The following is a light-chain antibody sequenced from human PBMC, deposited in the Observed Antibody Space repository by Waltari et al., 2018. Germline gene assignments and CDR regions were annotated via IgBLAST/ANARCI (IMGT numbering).Light chain of an antibody. J-gene: IGKJ2*01. CDR3: QQSSSSPWYT. V-gene: IGKV1-39*01. CDR1: QNINNY. Sequence: DIRMTQSPSSLSASVGDRVTLTCRESQNINNYLNWYQQKPGKAPKLLIYAASTLQRGVPSRFSGSGSGTDFTLTISSLQPEDFATYYCQQSSSSPWYTFGQGTKLEI. CDR2: AAS.